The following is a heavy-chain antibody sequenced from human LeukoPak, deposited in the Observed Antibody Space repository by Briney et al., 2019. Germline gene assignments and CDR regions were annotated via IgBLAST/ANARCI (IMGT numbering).Heavy chain of an antibody. V-gene: IGHV1-46*01. CDR1: GYTFTSYY. D-gene: IGHD5-24*01. Sequence: ASVKVSCKASGYTFTSYYMHWVRQAPGQGLEWMGIINPSGGSTSYAQKFQGRVTMTRDTSTSTVYMELSSLRSEDTAVYYCARGRRWLQFSSYYFDYWGQGTLVTVSS. CDR3: ARGRRWLQFSSYYFDY. J-gene: IGHJ4*02. CDR2: INPSGGST.